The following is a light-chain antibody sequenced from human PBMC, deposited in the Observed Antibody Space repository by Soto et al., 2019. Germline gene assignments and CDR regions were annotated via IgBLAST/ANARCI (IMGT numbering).Light chain of an antibody. J-gene: IGKJ4*01. V-gene: IGKV1-39*01. CDR3: EQSYSVPLT. CDR2: SAF. Sequence: DIQMTQSPSSLSISVGDRVTITCRSSHDIGNHLNWYQQKPVKAPQLLLYSAFTWQSWVPSRFSGSGSGTAFILTITSLQPEDSATYFCEQSYSVPLTFGGGTKVEV. CDR1: HDIGNH.